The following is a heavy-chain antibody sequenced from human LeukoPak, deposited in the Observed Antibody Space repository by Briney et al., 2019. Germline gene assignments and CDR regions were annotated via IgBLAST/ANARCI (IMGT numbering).Heavy chain of an antibody. V-gene: IGHV4-34*01. CDR3: ASLRYYYDSSGSRPVDY. J-gene: IGHJ4*02. Sequence: PGGSLRLSCAASGLTFSIYAMSWIRQPPGKGLEWIGEINHSGNTNYNPSLKSRVTISVDTSKNQFSLKLSSVTAADTAVYHCASLRYYYDSSGSRPVDYWGQGTLVTVSS. CDR1: GLTFSIYA. D-gene: IGHD3-22*01. CDR2: INHSGNT.